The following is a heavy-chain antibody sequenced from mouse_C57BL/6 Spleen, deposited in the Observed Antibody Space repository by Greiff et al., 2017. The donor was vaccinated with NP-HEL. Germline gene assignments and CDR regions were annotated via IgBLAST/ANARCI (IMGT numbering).Heavy chain of an antibody. CDR2: ISYSGST. D-gene: IGHD4-1*01. V-gene: IGHV3-1*01. Sequence: EVQLVESGPGMVKPSQSLSLTCTVTGYSITSGYDWHWIRHFPGNKLEWMGYISYSGSTNYNPSLKSRISITHDTSKNHFFLKLNSVTTEDTATYYCVRDTQLTGLDYWGQGTTLTVSS. CDR3: VRDTQLTGLDY. CDR1: GYSITSGYD. J-gene: IGHJ2*01.